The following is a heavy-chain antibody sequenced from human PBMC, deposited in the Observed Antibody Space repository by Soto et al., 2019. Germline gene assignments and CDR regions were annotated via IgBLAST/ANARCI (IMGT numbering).Heavy chain of an antibody. V-gene: IGHV1-24*01. D-gene: IGHD3-3*01. CDR2: FDPEDGET. CDR3: ETGGDFWSGYSPLDY. J-gene: IGHJ4*02. Sequence: ASVKVSCKVSGYTLTELSMHWVRQAPGKGLEWMGGFDPEDGETIYAQKFQGRVTMTEDTSTDTAYMELSSLRSEDTAVYYCETGGDFWSGYSPLDYWGQGPLVTVSS. CDR1: GYTLTELS.